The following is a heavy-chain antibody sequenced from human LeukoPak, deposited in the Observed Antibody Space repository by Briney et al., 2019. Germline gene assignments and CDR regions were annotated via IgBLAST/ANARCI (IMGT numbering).Heavy chain of an antibody. J-gene: IGHJ4*02. CDR1: GGSISSGGYY. CDR2: IYYRGST. Sequence: SETLSLTCTVSGGSISSGGYYWSWIRQHPGKGLEWIGYIYYRGSTYYNPSLKSRITISVDTSKNQFSLKLSSVTAADAAVYYCARDSATGTVDYWGQGTLVTVSS. D-gene: IGHD1-1*01. CDR3: ARDSATGTVDY. V-gene: IGHV4-31*03.